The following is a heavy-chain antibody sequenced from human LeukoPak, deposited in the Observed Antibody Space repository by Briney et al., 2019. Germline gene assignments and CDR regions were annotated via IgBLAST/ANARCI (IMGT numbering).Heavy chain of an antibody. CDR2: INHSGST. Sequence: SETLSLTCAVYGGSFSGYYWSWIRQPPGKGLEWIGEINHSGSTNYNPSLNSRVTMSVDTSENQLSLKLSSVTAADTALYYCARAHSSSWYMDYWGQGTLVTVSS. V-gene: IGHV4-34*01. J-gene: IGHJ4*02. CDR1: GGSFSGYY. D-gene: IGHD6-13*01. CDR3: ARAHSSSWYMDY.